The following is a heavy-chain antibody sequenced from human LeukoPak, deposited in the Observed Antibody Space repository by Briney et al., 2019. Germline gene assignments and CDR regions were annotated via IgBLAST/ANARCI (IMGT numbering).Heavy chain of an antibody. Sequence: SETLSLTCAVYGGSFSGYYWSWIRQPPGKGLEWIGYIYYSGSTNYNPSLKSRVTISGDTSKNQFSLKLSSVTAADTAVYYCAREGPPNYDTIWGQGTMVTVSS. V-gene: IGHV4-59*01. D-gene: IGHD3-9*01. CDR3: AREGPPNYDTI. J-gene: IGHJ3*02. CDR1: GGSFSGYY. CDR2: IYYSGST.